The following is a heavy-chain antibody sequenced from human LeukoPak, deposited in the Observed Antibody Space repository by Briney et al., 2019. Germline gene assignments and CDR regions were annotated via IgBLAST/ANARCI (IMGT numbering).Heavy chain of an antibody. CDR2: IYYSGST. V-gene: IGHV4-59*08. J-gene: IGHJ4*02. D-gene: IGHD7-27*01. CDR1: GGSISSYY. Sequence: PSETLSLTCTVSGGSISSYYWSWIRQPPGKGLEWIGYIYYSGSTNYNPSLKSRVTISVDTSKNQFSLKLSSVTAADTAVYYCARRVSSKLGTYYFDYWGQGTLVTVSS. CDR3: ARRVSSKLGTYYFDY.